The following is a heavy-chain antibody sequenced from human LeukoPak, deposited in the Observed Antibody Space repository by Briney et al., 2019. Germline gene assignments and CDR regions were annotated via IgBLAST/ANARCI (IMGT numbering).Heavy chain of an antibody. Sequence: GGSLRLSYVASGFTFSSYDMYCVRQAPGKGLEWVAFIRYDGSNKNYADSVKGRFTISRDNSKNTLYLQMNSLRAEDTAVYYCAAELGYWGQGTLVTVSS. J-gene: IGHJ4*02. V-gene: IGHV3-30*02. CDR3: AAELGY. CDR1: GFTFSSYD. CDR2: IRYDGSNK.